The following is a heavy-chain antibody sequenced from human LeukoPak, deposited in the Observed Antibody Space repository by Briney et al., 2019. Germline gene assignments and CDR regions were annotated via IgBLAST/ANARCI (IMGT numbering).Heavy chain of an antibody. V-gene: IGHV3-33*06. J-gene: IGHJ4*02. CDR2: IWYDGSNK. D-gene: IGHD3-10*01. Sequence: GGSLRLSCAASGFTFSSYGMHWVRQAPGKGLGWVAVIWYDGSNKYYADSVKGRFTISRDNSKNTLYLQMNSLRAEDTAVYYCAKDPKPMVRGVIDYWGQGTLVTVSS. CDR1: GFTFSSYG. CDR3: AKDPKPMVRGVIDY.